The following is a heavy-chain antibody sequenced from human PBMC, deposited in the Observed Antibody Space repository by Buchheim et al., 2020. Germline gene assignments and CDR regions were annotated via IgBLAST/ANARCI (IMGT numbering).Heavy chain of an antibody. Sequence: QVQLQESGPGLVKPSETLSLTCSVSGDSISSYYWSWIRQPPGKGLEWIGYVYSSGSTNYNPSLKSRVTISVDRSKNQFSLKLSSVTSADTAVYYCARTAPGTAFLDSWGQGTL. CDR3: ARTAPGTAFLDS. V-gene: IGHV4-59*01. J-gene: IGHJ4*02. D-gene: IGHD6-13*01. CDR1: GDSISSYY. CDR2: VYSSGST.